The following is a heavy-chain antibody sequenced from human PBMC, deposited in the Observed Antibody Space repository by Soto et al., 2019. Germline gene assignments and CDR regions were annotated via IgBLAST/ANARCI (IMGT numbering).Heavy chain of an antibody. V-gene: IGHV4-59*08. CDR2: IYYSGSA. J-gene: IGHJ4*02. Sequence: SETLSLTYTVSGGSISSYYWSWIRQPPGKGLEWIGYIYYSGSANYNPSLKSRVTISVDTSKSQFSLKLSSVTAADTAVYYCARVMNSNYIPDWGQGALVTVSS. CDR3: ARVMNSNYIPD. CDR1: GGSISSYY. D-gene: IGHD4-4*01.